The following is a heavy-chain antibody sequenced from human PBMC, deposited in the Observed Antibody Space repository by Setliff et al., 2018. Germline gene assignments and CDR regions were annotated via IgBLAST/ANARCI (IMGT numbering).Heavy chain of an antibody. CDR1: GYTLTGYY. V-gene: IGHV1-2*06. CDR3: ARDGGGDSDAFDI. Sequence: ASVKVSCKVSGYTLTGYYMYWVRQAPGQGLEWMGRINPSSGATIYAQKFQGRVAMTSDTSISTAYMELGRLRSDDTAVYFCARDGGGDSDAFDIWGQGTMVTVSS. J-gene: IGHJ3*02. D-gene: IGHD3-16*01. CDR2: INPSSGAT.